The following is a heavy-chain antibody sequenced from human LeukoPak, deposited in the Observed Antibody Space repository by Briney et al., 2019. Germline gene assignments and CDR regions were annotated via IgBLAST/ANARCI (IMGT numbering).Heavy chain of an antibody. CDR3: ARQAQMSLSCNWFDP. J-gene: IGHJ5*02. V-gene: IGHV4-4*09. Sequence: SETLSLTCTVSGGSISSYYWSWIRQPPGKGLEWVGYIYTSGSTNYNPSLKSRVTISVDTSKNQFSLKLSSVTAADTAVYYCARQAQMSLSCNWFDPWGQGTLVTVSS. CDR2: IYTSGST. D-gene: IGHD3-16*02. CDR1: GGSISSYY.